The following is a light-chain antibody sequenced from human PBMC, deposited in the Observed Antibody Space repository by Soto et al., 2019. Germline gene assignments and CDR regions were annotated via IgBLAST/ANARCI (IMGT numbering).Light chain of an antibody. CDR1: QSVSSY. CDR3: QQRSTWPST. CDR2: DAS. J-gene: IGKJ4*01. V-gene: IGKV3-11*01. Sequence: EIVLTQSPATLSLSPGERAALSCRASQSVSSYLAWYQQKPGQAPRLLIYDASKRATGIQARFSGSGSGTDFTLTISSLEPEDFAVYYCQQRSTWPSTFGGGTKVEIK.